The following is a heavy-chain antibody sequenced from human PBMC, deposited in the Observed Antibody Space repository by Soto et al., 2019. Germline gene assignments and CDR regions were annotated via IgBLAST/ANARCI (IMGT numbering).Heavy chain of an antibody. CDR1: GFKVGSSY. V-gene: IGHV3-53*01. J-gene: IGHJ4*02. CDR2: IVSGGST. CDR3: ATDSRNVGIGYFDS. Sequence: GGSLRLSCAASGFKVGSSYVTWVRQAPGEGLEWVSVIVSGGSTHYADSVTGRFTVSRDVSNNTVYLHMSSLRAEDTAVYFCATDSRNVGIGYFDSWGLGTLVTVSS. D-gene: IGHD1-26*01.